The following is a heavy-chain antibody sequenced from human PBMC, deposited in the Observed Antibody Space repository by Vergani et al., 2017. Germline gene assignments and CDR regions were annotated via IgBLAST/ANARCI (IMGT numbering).Heavy chain of an antibody. CDR2: INTDGSST. CDR1: GFTFSSFW. J-gene: IGHJ6*03. D-gene: IGHD6-6*01. Sequence: EVQLVESGGGLAQPGGSLRLSCAASGFTFSSFWIHWVRQAPGKGLVWVSRINTDGSSTTYADSVKGRFTISRDNAKNTVYLQMNSLRAEDTAVYYCARDRRLSSSSSRDYDYYMDVWGKGTTVTGSS. CDR3: ARDRRLSSSSSRDYDYYMDV. V-gene: IGHV3-74*03.